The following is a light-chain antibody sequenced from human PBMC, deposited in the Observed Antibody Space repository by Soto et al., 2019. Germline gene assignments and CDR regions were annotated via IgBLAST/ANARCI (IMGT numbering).Light chain of an antibody. Sequence: QSALAQPASVSGSPGQSITISCTGTSSDVGRYNYVSWYQQYPGKAPKLMIYEISNRPSGVSIRFSGSKSGNTASLTISGLQAEDEADYYCTSYTSSNTSVFGGGTKVTVL. CDR3: TSYTSSNTSV. CDR2: EIS. V-gene: IGLV2-14*01. J-gene: IGLJ1*01. CDR1: SSDVGRYNY.